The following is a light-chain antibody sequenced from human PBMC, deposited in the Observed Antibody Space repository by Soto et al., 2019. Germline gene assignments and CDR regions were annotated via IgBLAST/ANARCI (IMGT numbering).Light chain of an antibody. Sequence: DIQMTQSPSSLSASVGDRATITCQASQDISNYLNWYQQKPGKAPKLLIYDASNLETGVTPRFSGSGSGTDSTFAISSLQPEDMATYHCQQYDNLPYTFGQGTQLEIK. CDR3: QQYDNLPYT. J-gene: IGKJ2*01. V-gene: IGKV1-33*01. CDR2: DAS. CDR1: QDISNY.